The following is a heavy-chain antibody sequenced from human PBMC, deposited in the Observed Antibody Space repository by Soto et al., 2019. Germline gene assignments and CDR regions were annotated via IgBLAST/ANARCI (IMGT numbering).Heavy chain of an antibody. V-gene: IGHV3-21*01. J-gene: IGHJ4*02. CDR2: ISSSSSYI. CDR3: TTDPVTMIVVVPSSR. CDR1: GFTFSIYS. D-gene: IGHD3-22*01. Sequence: GGSLRLSCAASGFTFSIYSMNWFRQAPGKGLEWVSSISSSSSYIYYADSVKGRFTISRDNAKNSLYLQMNSLRAEDTAVYYCTTDPVTMIVVVPSSRWGQGTLVTVSS.